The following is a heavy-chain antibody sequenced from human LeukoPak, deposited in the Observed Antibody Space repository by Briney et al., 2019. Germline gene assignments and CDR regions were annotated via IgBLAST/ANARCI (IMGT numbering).Heavy chain of an antibody. D-gene: IGHD2-21*02. V-gene: IGHV3-21*01. J-gene: IGHJ4*02. CDR2: ISSSSSYI. CDR1: GFTFSSYS. Sequence: GGSLRLSCAASGFTFSSYSMNWVRQAPGKGLEWVSSISSSSSYIYYADSVKGRFTISRDNAKNSLYLKMNSLRAEDPAVYYCARVVVTAFGYFDYWGQGTLVTVSS. CDR3: ARVVVTAFGYFDY.